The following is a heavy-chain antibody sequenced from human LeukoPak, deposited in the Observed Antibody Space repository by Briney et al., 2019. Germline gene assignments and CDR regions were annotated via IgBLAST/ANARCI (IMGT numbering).Heavy chain of an antibody. D-gene: IGHD1-26*01. CDR2: IYYSGST. V-gene: IGHV4-59*01. Sequence: SETLSLTCTVSGGSISSYYWSWIRQPPGKGLEWIGYIYYSGSTNYNPSLKSRVTISVDTSKNQFSLKLSFVTAADTAVYYCARSLVGATTGFDYWGQGTLVTVSS. CDR1: GGSISSYY. J-gene: IGHJ4*02. CDR3: ARSLVGATTGFDY.